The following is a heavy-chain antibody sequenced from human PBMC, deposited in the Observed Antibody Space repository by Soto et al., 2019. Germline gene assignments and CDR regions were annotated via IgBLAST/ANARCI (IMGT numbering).Heavy chain of an antibody. CDR2: IAYSGNI. D-gene: IGHD5-18*01. V-gene: IGHV4-39*01. CDR1: GGSITSSGSA. Sequence: QLQLQESGPGLVKPSETLSLTCNASGGSITSSGSAWGWIRQSPGKVLEWIGTIAYSGNIYYIPSLKSRITISVDTSKNQISLKLSSVTAADTAVYYCARHIHNQGFEYYFDSWGQGTLVTVSS. CDR3: ARHIHNQGFEYYFDS. J-gene: IGHJ4*02.